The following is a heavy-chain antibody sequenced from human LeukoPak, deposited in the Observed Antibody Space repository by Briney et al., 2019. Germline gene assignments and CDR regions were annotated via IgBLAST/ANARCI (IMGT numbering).Heavy chain of an antibody. CDR1: GYTFTGYY. Sequence: GASVKVSCKASGYTFTGYYMHWVRQAPGQGLEWMGWINPNSGGTNYAQKFQGRVTMTRDTSISTAYMELSRLRSDDTAVYYCARGLTVTGSPRDPWGQGTLITVSS. D-gene: IGHD1-20*01. J-gene: IGHJ5*02. CDR2: INPNSGGT. CDR3: ARGLTVTGSPRDP. V-gene: IGHV1-2*02.